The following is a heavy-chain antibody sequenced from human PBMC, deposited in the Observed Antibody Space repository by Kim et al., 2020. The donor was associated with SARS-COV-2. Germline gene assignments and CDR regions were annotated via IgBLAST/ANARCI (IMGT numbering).Heavy chain of an antibody. V-gene: IGHV1-18*04. D-gene: IGHD6-13*01. CDR3: ARELAAAGLGDYYGMDV. Sequence: ASVKVSCKASGYTFTSYGISWVRQAPGQGLEWMGWISAYNGNTNYAQKLQGRVTMTTDTSTSTAYMELRSLRSDDTAVYYCARELAAAGLGDYYGMDVWGQGTTVTVSS. CDR2: ISAYNGNT. CDR1: GYTFTSYG. J-gene: IGHJ6*02.